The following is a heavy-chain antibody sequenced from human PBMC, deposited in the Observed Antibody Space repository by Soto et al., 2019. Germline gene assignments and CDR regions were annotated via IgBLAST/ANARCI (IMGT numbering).Heavy chain of an antibody. CDR3: ANLLNVAAAGTPHYYGVDV. CDR2: IKEDGSEK. V-gene: IGHV3-7*01. Sequence: WWSLRLSCSASVFTFSTYWMSWFRQAPGKGLEWVANIKEDGSEKYYADSVKGRFTISRDNSKNTVYLQMNNLRPGDAAVYHCANLLNVAAAGTPHYYGVDVWGQGTTVTVSS. CDR1: VFTFSTYW. D-gene: IGHD6-13*01. J-gene: IGHJ6*02.